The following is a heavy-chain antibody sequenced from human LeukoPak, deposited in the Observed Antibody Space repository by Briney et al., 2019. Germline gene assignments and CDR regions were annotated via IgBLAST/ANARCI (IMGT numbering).Heavy chain of an antibody. D-gene: IGHD3-10*01. V-gene: IGHV1-18*04. Sequence: ASVKVSCKGSGDTFSRYYMHWVRQAPGQGLEWMGWISAYDGNTDYAQKLQGRVTMTTDTSTSTAYMELRSLRSDDTAVYYCARAGGNYHGSGRYAFDIWGQGTMVTVYS. CDR2: ISAYDGNT. J-gene: IGHJ3*02. CDR1: GDTFSRYY. CDR3: ARAGGNYHGSGRYAFDI.